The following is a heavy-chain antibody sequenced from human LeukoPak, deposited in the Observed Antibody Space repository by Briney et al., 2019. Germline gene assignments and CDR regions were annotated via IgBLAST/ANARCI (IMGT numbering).Heavy chain of an antibody. CDR3: ARDDEVGATDY. J-gene: IGHJ4*02. CDR1: GDSISTDYY. Sequence: SEILSLTCTVTGDSISTDYYWGWIRQTPGKGLEWIGSIYHSGITYYNPSLKSRVTISVDTSKNQFSLRLSSVTAADTAVYYCARDDEVGATDYWGQGTLVTVSS. V-gene: IGHV4-38-2*02. D-gene: IGHD1-26*01. CDR2: IYHSGIT.